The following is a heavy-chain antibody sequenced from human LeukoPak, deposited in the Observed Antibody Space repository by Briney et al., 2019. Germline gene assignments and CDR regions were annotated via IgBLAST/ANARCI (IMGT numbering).Heavy chain of an antibody. CDR3: ARRLSGSYYAYFDC. V-gene: IGHV3-7*01. D-gene: IGHD1-26*01. CDR1: GFTFSSYR. Sequence: PGGSLRLSCAASGFTFSSYRMSWVRQAPGKGLEWVANIKDDGSEKYYVDSMKGRFTISRDNAKNSLYLQMNSLRAEDTAVYYCARRLSGSYYAYFDCWGQGTLVTVSS. J-gene: IGHJ4*02. CDR2: IKDDGSEK.